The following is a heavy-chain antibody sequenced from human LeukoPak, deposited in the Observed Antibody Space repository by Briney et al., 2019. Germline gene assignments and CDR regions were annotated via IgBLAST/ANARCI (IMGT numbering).Heavy chain of an antibody. V-gene: IGHV4-61*02. J-gene: IGHJ4*02. CDR2: IYTSGST. Sequence: SETLSLTCTVSGGSISSGSYYWSWIRQPAGKGLEWIGRIYTSGSTNYNPSLKSRVTISVDTSKNQFSLKLSSVTAADTAVYYCARSTDYDSSGYYYPTYYYLDYWGQGTLVTVSS. D-gene: IGHD3-22*01. CDR3: ARSTDYDSSGYYYPTYYYLDY. CDR1: GGSISSGSYY.